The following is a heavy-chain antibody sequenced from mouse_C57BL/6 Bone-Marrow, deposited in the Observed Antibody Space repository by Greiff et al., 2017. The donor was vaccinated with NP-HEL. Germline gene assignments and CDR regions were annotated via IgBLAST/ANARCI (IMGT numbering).Heavy chain of an antibody. V-gene: IGHV1-19*01. CDR1: GYTFTDYY. J-gene: IGHJ2*01. CDR2: INPYNGGT. CDR3: ARGTGVDDY. Sequence: EVQLQQSGPVLVKPGASVKMSCKASGYTFTDYYMNWVKQSHGKSLEWIGVINPYNGGTSYNQKFKGKATLTVDTSSSTAYMELNSLTSEDSAVYYCARGTGVDDYWGQGTTLTVSS. D-gene: IGHD1-1*01.